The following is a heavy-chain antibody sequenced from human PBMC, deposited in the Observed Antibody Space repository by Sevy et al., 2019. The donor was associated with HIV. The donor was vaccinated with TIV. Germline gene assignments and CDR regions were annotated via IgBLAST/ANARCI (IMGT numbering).Heavy chain of an antibody. J-gene: IGHJ5*02. CDR2: IYYSGST. V-gene: IGHV4-39*01. CDR3: ARHKGVIAVAGSDWFDP. CDR1: GGSISSSSYY. D-gene: IGHD6-19*01. Sequence: SETLSLTCTVSGGSISSSSYYWGWIRQPPGKGLEWIGSIYYSGSTYYNPSLKSRVTISVDTSRNQFPLKLSCVTAADTAVYYCARHKGVIAVAGSDWFDPWGQGTLVTVSS.